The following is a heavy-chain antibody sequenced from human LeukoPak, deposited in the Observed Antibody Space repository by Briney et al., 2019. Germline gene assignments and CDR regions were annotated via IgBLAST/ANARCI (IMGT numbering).Heavy chain of an antibody. J-gene: IGHJ4*02. Sequence: GGSLRLSCAASGFSISPYPMSWVRQAPGKGLEWVSSIHGSGATTHYAESVKGRFTISRDDSKNTLYLQMNSLRAEDTALYYCAKYSYDSSGYYAAFDYWGQGTLVTVSS. CDR1: GFSISPYP. CDR3: AKYSYDSSGYYAAFDY. V-gene: IGHV3-23*01. D-gene: IGHD3-22*01. CDR2: IHGSGATT.